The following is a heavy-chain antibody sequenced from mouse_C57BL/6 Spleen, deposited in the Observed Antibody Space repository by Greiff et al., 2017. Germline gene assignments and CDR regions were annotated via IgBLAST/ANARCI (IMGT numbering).Heavy chain of an antibody. V-gene: IGHV3-6*01. CDR3: VAYYSNYEVFAY. CDR1: GYSITSGYY. J-gene: IGHJ3*01. CDR2: ISYDGSN. D-gene: IGHD2-5*01. Sequence: EVKLMESGPGLVKPSQSLSLTCSVTGYSITSGYYWNWIRQFPGNKLEWMGYISYDGSNNYNPSLKNRISITRDTSKNQFFLKLNSVTTEDTATYYCVAYYSNYEVFAYWGQGTLVTVSA.